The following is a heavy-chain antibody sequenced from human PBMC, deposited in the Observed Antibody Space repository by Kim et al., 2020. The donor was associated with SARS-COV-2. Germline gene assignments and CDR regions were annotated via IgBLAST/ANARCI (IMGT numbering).Heavy chain of an antibody. V-gene: IGHV3-43*02. Sequence: GGSLRLSCAASGFTFDDYAMHWVRQAPGKGLEWVSLISGDGGSTYYADSVKGRFTISRDNSKNSLYLQMNSLRTEDTALYYCAKVYCSSTSCYSYYYYYGMDVWGQGTTVTVSS. CDR2: ISGDGGST. D-gene: IGHD2-2*01. CDR1: GFTFDDYA. J-gene: IGHJ6*02. CDR3: AKVYCSSTSCYSYYYYYGMDV.